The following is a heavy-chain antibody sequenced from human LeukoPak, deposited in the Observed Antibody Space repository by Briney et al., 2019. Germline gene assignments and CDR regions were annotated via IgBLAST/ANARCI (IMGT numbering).Heavy chain of an antibody. Sequence: GESLKISCKGSGYSFTSYWIGWVRQAPGQGLEWMGWISAYNGNTNYAQKLQGRVTMTTDTSTSTAYTELRSLRSDDTAVYYCARGSMVDYWGQGTLVTVSS. D-gene: IGHD2/OR15-2a*01. J-gene: IGHJ4*02. CDR3: ARGSMVDY. V-gene: IGHV1-18*04. CDR2: ISAYNGNT. CDR1: GYSFTSYW.